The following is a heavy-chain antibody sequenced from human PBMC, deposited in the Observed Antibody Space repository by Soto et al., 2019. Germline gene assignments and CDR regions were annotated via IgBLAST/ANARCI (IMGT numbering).Heavy chain of an antibody. CDR1: GGSVSSGSYY. J-gene: IGHJ4*02. D-gene: IGHD2-2*02. Sequence: SETLSLTCTVSGGSVSSGSYYWSWIRQPPGKGLEWIGYIYYSGSTNYNPSLKSRVTISVDTSKNQFSLKLSSVTAADTAVYYCARDGDQLLYDYWGQGTLVTVSS. CDR3: ARDGDQLLYDY. CDR2: IYYSGST. V-gene: IGHV4-61*01.